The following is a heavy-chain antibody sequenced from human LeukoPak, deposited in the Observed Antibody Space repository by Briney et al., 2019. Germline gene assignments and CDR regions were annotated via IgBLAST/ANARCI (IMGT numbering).Heavy chain of an antibody. D-gene: IGHD2-15*01. CDR2: IVPIFGAA. Sequence: TVKVSCKASGGTFSSYAISWVRQAPGQGLEWMGGIVPIFGAANYAQKFQGRVTITTDESTSTAYMELSSLRSEDTAVYYCARAYCSGGSCRPYYFGYWGQGTLVTVSS. CDR3: ARAYCSGGSCRPYYFGY. V-gene: IGHV1-69*05. J-gene: IGHJ4*02. CDR1: GGTFSSYA.